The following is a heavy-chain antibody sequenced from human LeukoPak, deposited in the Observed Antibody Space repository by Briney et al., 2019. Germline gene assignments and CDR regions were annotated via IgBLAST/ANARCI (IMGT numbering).Heavy chain of an antibody. D-gene: IGHD3-3*01. CDR3: ARAASSYYDFWSGYYEQVAFDI. J-gene: IGHJ3*02. CDR2: IYYSGST. CDR1: GGSISSGDYY. Sequence: PSQTLSLTCTVSGGSISSGDYYWSWIRQPPGKGLEWIGYIYYSGSTYYNPSLKSRVTISVDTSKNQFSLKLSSVTAADTAVYYCARAASSYYDFWSGYYEQVAFDIWGQGTMVTVSS. V-gene: IGHV4-30-4*01.